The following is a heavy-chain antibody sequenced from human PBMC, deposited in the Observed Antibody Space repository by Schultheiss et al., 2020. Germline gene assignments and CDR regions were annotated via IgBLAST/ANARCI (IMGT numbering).Heavy chain of an antibody. CDR1: YW. CDR3: ARLGGSSQENWFDP. D-gene: IGHD6-13*01. J-gene: IGHJ5*02. Sequence: YWSWIRQHPGKGLEWMGIVYPGDSDTRYSPSFQGQVTISADKSISTAYLQWSSLKASDTAMYYCARLGGSSQENWFDPWGQGTLVT. V-gene: IGHV5-51*01. CDR2: VYPGDSDT.